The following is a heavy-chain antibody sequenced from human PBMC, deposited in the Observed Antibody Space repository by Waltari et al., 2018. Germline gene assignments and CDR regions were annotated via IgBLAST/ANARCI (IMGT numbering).Heavy chain of an antibody. V-gene: IGHV3-48*03. CDR1: GFGISNYE. J-gene: IGHJ6*03. CDR2: ISNSGSTM. Sequence: ASGFGISNYEMNWIRQAPGKGLEWVSYISNSGSTMYYADSVKGRFTISRDNAKNSLYLEMNSLRAEDTAIYYCARPSTEYYYYYYYMDVWGKGTTVTVS. CDR3: ARPSTEYYYYYYYMDV.